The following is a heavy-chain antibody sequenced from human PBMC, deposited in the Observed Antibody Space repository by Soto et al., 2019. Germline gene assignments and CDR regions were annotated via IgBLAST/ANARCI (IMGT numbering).Heavy chain of an antibody. CDR1: SSSSSYY. J-gene: IGHJ6*02. V-gene: IGHV4-39*01. CDR2: IYYSGST. D-gene: IGHD5-12*01. Sequence: SSSSSYYWGWIRQPPGKGLEWIGSIYYSGSTYYNPSLKSRVTISVDTSKNQFSLKLSSVTAADTAVYYCARRGDGYKGGYYYYGMDVWGQGTTVTVSS. CDR3: ARRGDGYKGGYYYYGMDV.